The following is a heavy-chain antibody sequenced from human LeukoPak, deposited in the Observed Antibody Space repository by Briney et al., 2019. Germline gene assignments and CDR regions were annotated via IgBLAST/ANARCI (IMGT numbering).Heavy chain of an antibody. D-gene: IGHD6-6*01. V-gene: IGHV3-21*01. CDR3: ARQAARPYDY. CDR1: GFTFSSYS. CDR2: ISSSSSYI. J-gene: IGHJ4*02. Sequence: GGSLRLSCAASGFTFSSYSMNWVRQAPGKGLEWVSSISSSSSYIYYADSVKGRFTISRDNSKNTLYLQMNSLRTEDTAVFYCARQAARPYDYWGQGTLVTVSS.